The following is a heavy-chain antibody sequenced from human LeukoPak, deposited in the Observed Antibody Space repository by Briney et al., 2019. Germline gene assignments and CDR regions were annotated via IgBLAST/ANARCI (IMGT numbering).Heavy chain of an antibody. CDR3: ARSARGAFDI. CDR2: IYSGGST. J-gene: IGHJ3*02. D-gene: IGHD3-10*01. CDR1: GFTVSSNY. V-gene: IGHV3-53*01. Sequence: GGSLRLSCAASGFTVSSNYMSWVRQAPGRGLEWVSVIYSGGSTYYADSVKGRFTISRDNSKNTLYLQMNSLRAEDTAVYYCARSARGAFDIWGQGTMVTVSS.